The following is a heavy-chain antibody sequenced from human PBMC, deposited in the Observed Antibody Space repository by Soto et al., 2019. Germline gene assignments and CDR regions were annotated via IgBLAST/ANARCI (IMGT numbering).Heavy chain of an antibody. J-gene: IGHJ4*02. CDR2: ITSNGGST. D-gene: IGHD6-13*01. Sequence: GGSLRLSCSSSGFTFSSYVMNLVRQAPGKGLEYVSGITSNGGSTFYADSVKGRFIISRDNSQNTVYLQMSSLTTADTAVYYCLVASAAYWGQGTQVTVSS. CDR1: GFTFSSYV. V-gene: IGHV3-64D*06. CDR3: LVASAAY.